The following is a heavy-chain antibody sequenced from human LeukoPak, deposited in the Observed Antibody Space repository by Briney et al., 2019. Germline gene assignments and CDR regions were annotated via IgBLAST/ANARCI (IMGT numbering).Heavy chain of an antibody. Sequence: SETLSLTCTVSGGSISSSSYYWGWIRQPPGKGLEWIGSIYYSGSTYYNPSLKSRVTISVDTSKNQFSLKLSSVTAADTAVYYCARVGYGFWSGYYQVMTAEGSYFDYWGQGTLVTVSS. J-gene: IGHJ4*02. CDR3: ARVGYGFWSGYYQVMTAEGSYFDY. CDR2: IYYSGST. D-gene: IGHD3-3*01. V-gene: IGHV4-39*07. CDR1: GGSISSSSYY.